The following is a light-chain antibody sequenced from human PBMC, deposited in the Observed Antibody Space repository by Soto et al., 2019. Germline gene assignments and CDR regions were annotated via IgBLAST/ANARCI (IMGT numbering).Light chain of an antibody. CDR2: DAS. Sequence: EIVLTQSPATLSLSLGERATLSCRASQSVSSYLAWYQQKPGQAPRLLIYDASNRATGIPARFSGSGSGTDFTLTISSLEPEDFAVYYCQQRSNWPVTFGQGTRLENK. CDR1: QSVSSY. CDR3: QQRSNWPVT. J-gene: IGKJ5*01. V-gene: IGKV3-11*01.